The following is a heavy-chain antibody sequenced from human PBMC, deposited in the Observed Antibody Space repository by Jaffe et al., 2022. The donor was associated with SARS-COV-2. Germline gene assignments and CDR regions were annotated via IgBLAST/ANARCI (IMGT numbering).Heavy chain of an antibody. D-gene: IGHD2-21*02. Sequence: QLQLQESGPGLVKPSETLSLTCSVSGDSITSSDYYWAWIRQPPGKGLEWIGSIHYSGSTPYNPSLKSRITISVDTSENQFSLKLTSVTAADTAVYYCATVSPGGNSQRLNFWGQGTLVTVSS. CDR3: ATVSPGGNSQRLNF. J-gene: IGHJ4*02. CDR2: IHYSGST. V-gene: IGHV4-39*01. CDR1: GDSITSSDYY.